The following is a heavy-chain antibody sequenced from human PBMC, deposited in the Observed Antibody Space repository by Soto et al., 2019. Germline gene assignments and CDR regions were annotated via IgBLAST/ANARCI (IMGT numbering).Heavy chain of an antibody. CDR3: AHRLSMGGAFDI. D-gene: IGHD1-26*01. CDR2: IYWDDDN. J-gene: IGHJ3*02. V-gene: IGHV2-5*02. Sequence: QITLKESGPTLVKPTRTLTLTCTFSGFSLSTSGVGVGWIRQPPGKALEWLALIYWDDDNRYRPSLKSRLTITKDTSKNPVVLTMTTMDPVDTATYYCAHRLSMGGAFDIWGQGTMVTVSS. CDR1: GFSLSTSGVG.